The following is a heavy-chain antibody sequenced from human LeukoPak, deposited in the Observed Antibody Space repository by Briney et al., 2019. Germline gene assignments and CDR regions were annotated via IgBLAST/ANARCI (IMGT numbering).Heavy chain of an antibody. CDR2: ISSSGSTI. CDR1: RFTFSSYE. J-gene: IGHJ4*02. V-gene: IGHV3-48*03. D-gene: IGHD6-13*01. Sequence: GGSLRLSCAASRFTFSSYEMNSVRQAPGKGRGWVSYISSSGSTIYYADSVRGRFTTYRDTTKNSLYLQMNSLRAEDTAVYYCARVADSSSWYDYWGQGTLVTVSS. CDR3: ARVADSSSWYDY.